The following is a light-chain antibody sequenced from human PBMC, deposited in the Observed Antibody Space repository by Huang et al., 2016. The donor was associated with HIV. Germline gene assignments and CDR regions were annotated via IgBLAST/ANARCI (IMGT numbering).Light chain of an antibody. CDR1: QSISGW. CDR2: DAS. Sequence: DIQMTQSPSTVSASVGDRVTITCRASQSISGWLAWYQQKPGKAPKLLIYDASSLESGVPSRFSGSGSGTEFTLTISRLQPDNSATYYCQQYNSYPYTFGQGTRLEIK. CDR3: QQYNSYPYT. J-gene: IGKJ2*01. V-gene: IGKV1-5*01.